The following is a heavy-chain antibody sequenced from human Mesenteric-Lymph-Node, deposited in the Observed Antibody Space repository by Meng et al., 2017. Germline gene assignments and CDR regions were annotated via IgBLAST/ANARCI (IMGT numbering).Heavy chain of an antibody. D-gene: IGHD2-2*01. V-gene: IGHV3-33*01. J-gene: IGHJ6*02. CDR2: IRYDGSNK. CDR1: GFTFSSYG. CDR3: ARARGYCSSTSCRPYYYYGMDV. Sequence: GGSLRLSCAASGFTFSSYGMHWVRQAPGKGLEWVAVIRYDGSNKYYADSVKGRFTISRDNSKNTLYLQMNSLRAEDTAVYYCARARGYCSSTSCRPYYYYGMDVWGQGTTVTVSS.